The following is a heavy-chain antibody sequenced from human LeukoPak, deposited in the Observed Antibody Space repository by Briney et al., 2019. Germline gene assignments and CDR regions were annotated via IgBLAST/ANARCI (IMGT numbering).Heavy chain of an antibody. CDR3: AKTEGSGSYYTSNYFDY. Sequence: GGSLSLSGPAPGFTFSGYAMSWVGQAPGKGLEGASAISVSGGSTYYADSVKGRFTISRDNSKNTLYLQMNSLRAEDTAVYYCAKTEGSGSYYTSNYFDYWGQGTLVTVSS. D-gene: IGHD3-10*01. CDR2: ISVSGGST. CDR1: GFTFSGYA. V-gene: IGHV3-23*01. J-gene: IGHJ4*02.